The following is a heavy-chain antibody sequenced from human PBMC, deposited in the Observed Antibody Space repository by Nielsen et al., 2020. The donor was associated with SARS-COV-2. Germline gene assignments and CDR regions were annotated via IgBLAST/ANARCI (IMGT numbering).Heavy chain of an antibody. J-gene: IGHJ4*02. D-gene: IGHD1-26*01. Sequence: GGSLRLSCVGFGFTFSSYGIHWVRQAPGKGLEWVAVISLDGSENHYVDSVKGRFTISRDNSRNSVYLQMNSLRSEDTAVYYCAKVSAIIVGATTDYWGQGTLVTVSS. CDR1: GFTFSSYG. CDR3: AKVSAIIVGATTDY. CDR2: ISLDGSEN. V-gene: IGHV3-30*18.